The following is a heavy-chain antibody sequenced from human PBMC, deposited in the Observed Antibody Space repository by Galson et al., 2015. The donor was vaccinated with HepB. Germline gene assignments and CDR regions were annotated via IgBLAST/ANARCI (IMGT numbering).Heavy chain of an antibody. Sequence: SLRLSCAASGFTFSYYAMSWVRQAPGKGLEWVSAITPSGDNTFSADSMKGRFTISRDNSRNTLFLHMNSLRADDTAIYFCAKVFPEKTDGWYRQALYYFDYWGQGTLVTVAS. CDR1: GFTFSYYA. CDR2: ITPSGDNT. J-gene: IGHJ4*02. CDR3: AKVFPEKTDGWYRQALYYFDY. V-gene: IGHV3-23*01. D-gene: IGHD6-19*01.